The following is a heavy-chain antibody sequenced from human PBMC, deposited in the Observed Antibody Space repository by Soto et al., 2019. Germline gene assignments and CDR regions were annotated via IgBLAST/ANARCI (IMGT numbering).Heavy chain of an antibody. V-gene: IGHV1-24*01. CDR3: ATGRNYDYIWGSYRPRDAFDI. J-gene: IGHJ3*02. CDR2: FDPEDGET. CDR1: GYTLTELS. D-gene: IGHD3-16*02. Sequence: ASVKVSCKVSGYTLTELSMHWVRQAPGKGLEWMGGFDPEDGETIYAQKFQGRVTMTEDTSTDTAYMELSSLRSEDAAVYYCATGRNYDYIWGSYRPRDAFDIWGQGTMVTVS.